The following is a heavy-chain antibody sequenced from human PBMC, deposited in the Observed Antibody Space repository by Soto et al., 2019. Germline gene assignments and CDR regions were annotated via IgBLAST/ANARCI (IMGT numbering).Heavy chain of an antibody. CDR3: ARGPHYDFWSGPPNYYYGMDV. CDR2: IYYSGST. D-gene: IGHD3-3*01. Sequence: SETPSLTWTVSGGSLSRGEYYWSWIRQPPGKGLEWIGYIYYSGSTYYNPSLKSRVTISVDTSKNQFSLKLSSVTAADTAVYYCARGPHYDFWSGPPNYYYGMDVWGQGTTVTVSS. V-gene: IGHV4-30-4*01. J-gene: IGHJ6*02. CDR1: GGSLSRGEYY.